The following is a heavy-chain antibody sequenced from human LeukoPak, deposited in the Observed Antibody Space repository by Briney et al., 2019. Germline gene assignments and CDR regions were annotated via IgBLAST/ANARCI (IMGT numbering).Heavy chain of an antibody. D-gene: IGHD1-26*01. J-gene: IGHJ3*02. CDR3: ARALRWAFAFDI. CDR1: GGSISSYY. V-gene: IGHV4-59*01. CDR2: IYYSGST. Sequence: TSKTLSLTCAASGGSISSYYWNWIRQPPGKGLEWIGYIYYSGSTNYNPSLKSRVTISVVTSKNQFSLRLSSVIAADTAVYYCARALRWAFAFDIWGQGTMVTVSS.